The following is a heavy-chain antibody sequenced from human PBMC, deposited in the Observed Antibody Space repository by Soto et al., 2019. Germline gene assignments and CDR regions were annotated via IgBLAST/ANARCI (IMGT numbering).Heavy chain of an antibody. CDR1: GGSISSYY. D-gene: IGHD3-22*01. J-gene: IGHJ3*02. V-gene: IGHV4-59*01. CDR2: IYYSGST. CDR3: ARDEDYYDSSARAAFDI. Sequence: QVQLQESGPGLVKPSETLSLTCTVSGGSISSYYWSWIRQPPGKGLEWIGYIYYSGSTNYNPSLKSRVTISVDTSKNQSSLKLSSVTAADTAVYYCARDEDYYDSSARAAFDIWGQGTMVTVSS.